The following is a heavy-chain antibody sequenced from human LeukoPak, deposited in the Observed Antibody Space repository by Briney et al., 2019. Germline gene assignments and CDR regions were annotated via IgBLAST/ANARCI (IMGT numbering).Heavy chain of an antibody. J-gene: IGHJ4*02. D-gene: IGHD5-12*01. CDR3: ARQRYSGSSFDY. Sequence: ASVKVSCKASGYTFTSYGISWVRQAPGQGLEWMGGIIPIFGTANYAQKFQGRVTITADESTSTAYMELSSLRSEDTAVYYCARQRYSGSSFDYWGQGTLVTVSS. CDR2: IIPIFGTA. CDR1: GYTFTSYG. V-gene: IGHV1-69*13.